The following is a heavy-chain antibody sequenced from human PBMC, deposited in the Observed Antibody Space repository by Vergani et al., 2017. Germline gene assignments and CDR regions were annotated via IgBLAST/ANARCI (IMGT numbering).Heavy chain of an antibody. J-gene: IGHJ3*02. CDR2: INHRGST. D-gene: IGHD6-19*01. CDR3: ARHHQLIAVAVYDAFDI. V-gene: IGHV4-34*01. Sequence: QVQLQQWGTGLLKPSETLSLTCAVYGGSFNDYYWSWIRQPPGQGLEWIWEINHRGSTNYNPSLKSRVTISIDTSKNQFSLKLTSVTAADTAVYYCARHHQLIAVAVYDAFDIWGQGTMVTVSS. CDR1: GGSFNDYY.